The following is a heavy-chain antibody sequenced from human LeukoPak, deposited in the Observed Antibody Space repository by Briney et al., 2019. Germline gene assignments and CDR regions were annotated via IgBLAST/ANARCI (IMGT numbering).Heavy chain of an antibody. CDR2: IYYSGST. V-gene: IGHV4-30-4*01. J-gene: IGHJ3*02. D-gene: IGHD2-21*02. CDR3: AILDPYCGGDCFDAFDI. CDR1: GGSISSGDYY. Sequence: PSETLSLTCTVSGGSISSGDYYWSWIRQPPGKGLEWIGYIYYSGSTYYNPSLKSRVTISVDTSKNQFSLKLSSVTAADTAAYYCAILDPYCGGDCFDAFDIWGQGTMVTVSS.